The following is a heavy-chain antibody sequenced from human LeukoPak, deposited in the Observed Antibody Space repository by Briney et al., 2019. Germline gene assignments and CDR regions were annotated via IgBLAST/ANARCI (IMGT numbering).Heavy chain of an antibody. J-gene: IGHJ4*02. V-gene: IGHV1-18*01. CDR1: GYTFTSYG. CDR3: AREYGGVVVTAYFDY. CDR2: ISAYNGNT. Sequence: GASVNVSCKASGYTFTSYGISWVRQAPGQGLDWMGWISAYNGNTNYAQKLQGRVTMTTDTSTSTAYMELRSLRSDDTAVYYCAREYGGVVVTAYFDYWGQGTLVTVSS. D-gene: IGHD2-21*02.